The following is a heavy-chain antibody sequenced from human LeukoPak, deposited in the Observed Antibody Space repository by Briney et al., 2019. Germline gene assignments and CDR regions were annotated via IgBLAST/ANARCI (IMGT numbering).Heavy chain of an antibody. CDR2: ISYDGSNK. D-gene: IGHD2-21*02. J-gene: IGHJ4*02. CDR1: GFTFSSYA. V-gene: IGHV3-30*04. CDR3: ARGPGLLDY. Sequence: PGRSLRLSCAASGFTFSSYAMHWVRQAPGKGLEWVAVISYDGSNKYYADSVKGRFTISRDNSKNTLYLQMNSLRAEDTAVCYCARGPGLLDYWGQGTLVTVSS.